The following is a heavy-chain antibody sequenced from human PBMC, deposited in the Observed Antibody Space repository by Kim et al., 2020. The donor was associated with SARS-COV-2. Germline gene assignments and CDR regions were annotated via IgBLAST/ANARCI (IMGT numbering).Heavy chain of an antibody. CDR2: ISSSSSYI. J-gene: IGHJ6*02. D-gene: IGHD3-10*01. CDR1: GFTFSSYS. Sequence: GGSLRLSCAASGFTFSSYSMNWVRQAPGKGLEWVSSISSSSSYIYYADSVKGRFTISRDNAKNSLYLQMNSLRAEDTAVYYCARGGGEGDYYYYGMDVWGQGTTVTVSS. V-gene: IGHV3-21*01. CDR3: ARGGGEGDYYYYGMDV.